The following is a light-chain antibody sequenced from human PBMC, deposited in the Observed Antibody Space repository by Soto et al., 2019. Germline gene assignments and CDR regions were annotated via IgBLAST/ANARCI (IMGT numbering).Light chain of an antibody. CDR1: SSDVGFYNY. CDR3: NSYTSSSTYV. V-gene: IGLV2-14*03. CDR2: DVS. Sequence: QSVLTQPASVSGSPGQSITISCTGTSSDVGFYNYVSWYQHHPGKVPKVMIYDVSDRPSGVSNRFSGSKSGNTASLTISGFQAEDEADYYCNSYTSSSTYVFGTGTKVTVL. J-gene: IGLJ1*01.